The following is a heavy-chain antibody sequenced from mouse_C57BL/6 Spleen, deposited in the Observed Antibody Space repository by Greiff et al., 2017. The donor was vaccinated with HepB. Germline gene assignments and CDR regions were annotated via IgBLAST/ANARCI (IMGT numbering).Heavy chain of an antibody. J-gene: IGHJ2*01. V-gene: IGHV5-6*02. D-gene: IGHD2-4*01. CDR2: ISSGGSYT. CDR3: ARRPIYYDYENYFDY. CDR1: GFTFSSYG. Sequence: EVNVVESGGDLVKPGGSLKLSCAASGFTFSSYGMSWVRQTPDKRLEWVATISSGGSYTYYPDSVKGRFTISRDNAKNTLYLQMSSLKSEDTAMYYCARRPIYYDYENYFDYWGQGTTLTVSS.